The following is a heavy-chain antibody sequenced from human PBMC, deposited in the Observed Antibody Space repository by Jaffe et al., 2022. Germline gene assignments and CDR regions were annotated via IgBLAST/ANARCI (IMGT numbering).Heavy chain of an antibody. J-gene: IGHJ4*02. D-gene: IGHD4-17*01. CDR1: GFTFSSYS. CDR3: AREWHDYGDYDGRYYFDY. CDR2: ISSSSSYI. Sequence: EVQLVESGGGLVKPGGSLRLSCAASGFTFSSYSMNWVRQAPGKGLEWVSSISSSSSYIYYADSVKGRFTISRDNAKNSLYLQMNSLRAEDTAVYYCAREWHDYGDYDGRYYFDYWGQGTLVTVSS. V-gene: IGHV3-21*01.